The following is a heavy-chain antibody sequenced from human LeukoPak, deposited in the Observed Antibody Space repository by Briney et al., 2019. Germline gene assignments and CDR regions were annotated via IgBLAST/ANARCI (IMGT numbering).Heavy chain of an antibody. V-gene: IGHV1-2*02. CDR1: GYTFTVYY. CDR3: AREGQDYYYMDV. CDR2: INPNSGGT. Sequence: ASVKVSCKASGYTFTVYYMHWVRQAPGQGLEWMGWINPNSGGTKYAQKFQGRVTMTRDTSINTAYMELSRLRSDDTAVYYCAREGQDYYYMDVWGKGTTVTVSS. J-gene: IGHJ6*03.